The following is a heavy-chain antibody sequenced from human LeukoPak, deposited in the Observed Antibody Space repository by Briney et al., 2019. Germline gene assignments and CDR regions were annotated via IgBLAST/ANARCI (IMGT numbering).Heavy chain of an antibody. CDR2: IYSSASN. D-gene: IGHD3-16*02. Sequence: SETLSLTCTVSGGSISRYYWGWIRQPAGKGLEWIGRIYSSASNNYNPSLKSRVTMSVDTSKNQFSLKLSSVTAADTAVYYCAREGSGYPDAFDIWGQGTMVTVSS. CDR1: GGSISRYY. V-gene: IGHV4-4*07. J-gene: IGHJ3*02. CDR3: AREGSGYPDAFDI.